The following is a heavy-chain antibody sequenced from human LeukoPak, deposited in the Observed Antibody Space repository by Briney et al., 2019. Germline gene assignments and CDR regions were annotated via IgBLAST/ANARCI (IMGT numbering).Heavy chain of an antibody. J-gene: IGHJ4*02. CDR2: INAADSDT. D-gene: IGHD2-15*01. V-gene: IGHV5-51*01. CDR3: ARLPCTGGSCSKTFDY. Sequence: GESLKISCKGSGYSFISYWIGWVRQMPGKGLEWMGLINAADSDTRYSPSFQGQVLISVDKSISTAYLQWGNLKATDTALYYCARLPCTGGSCSKTFDYWGQGTLVTVYS. CDR1: GYSFISYW.